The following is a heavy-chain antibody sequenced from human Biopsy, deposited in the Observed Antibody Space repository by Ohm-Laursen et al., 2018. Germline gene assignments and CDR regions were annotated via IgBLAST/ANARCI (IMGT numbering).Heavy chain of an antibody. J-gene: IGHJ2*01. CDR2: FNSDGSST. CDR3: ARGGGGNSRDWYFDL. Sequence: SLRLSCTASGFTFSSYYMHWVRQAPGKGLVWVSRFNSDGSSTSYANSVKGQFTISRDNANNTLYLQMNSLRAEDTAVYYCARGGGGNSRDWYFDLWGRGTLVTVSS. D-gene: IGHD1-7*01. CDR1: GFTFSSYY. V-gene: IGHV3-74*01.